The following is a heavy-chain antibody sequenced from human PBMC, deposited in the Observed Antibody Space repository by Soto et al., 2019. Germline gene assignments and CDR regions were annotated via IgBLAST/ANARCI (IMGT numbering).Heavy chain of an antibody. V-gene: IGHV4-61*01. CDR1: GGSVSSGSYY. CDR2: IYYSGST. CDR3: ARDVRDFWSGHYRVTNWFDP. D-gene: IGHD3-3*01. J-gene: IGHJ5*02. Sequence: SETLSLTCTVSGGSVSSGSYYWSWIRQPPGKGLEWIGYIYYSGSTNYNPSLKSRVTISVDTSKNQFSLKLSSVTAADTAVYYCARDVRDFWSGHYRVTNWFDPWGQGTLVTVSS.